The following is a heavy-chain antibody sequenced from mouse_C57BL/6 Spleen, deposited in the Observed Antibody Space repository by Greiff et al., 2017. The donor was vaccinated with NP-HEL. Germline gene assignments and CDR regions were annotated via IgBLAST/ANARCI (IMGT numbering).Heavy chain of an antibody. CDR3: ARENSNYFMDY. D-gene: IGHD2-5*01. CDR2: ISDGGSYT. V-gene: IGHV5-4*01. J-gene: IGHJ4*01. CDR1: GFTFSSYA. Sequence: EVQRVESGGGLVKPGGSLKLSCAASGFTFSSYAMSWVRQTPEQRLEWVATISDGGSYTYYTDNVKDRFTFSTDNATNTPYLQMSHLKSEDTAMYYCARENSNYFMDYWGQGTSVTVSS.